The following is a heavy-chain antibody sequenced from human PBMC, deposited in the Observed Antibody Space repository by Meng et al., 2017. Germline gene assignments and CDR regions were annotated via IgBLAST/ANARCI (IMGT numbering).Heavy chain of an antibody. J-gene: IGHJ2*01. D-gene: IGHD3-22*01. CDR1: RYSISSHYY. CDR2: IYYTGTT. V-gene: IGHV4-38-2*01. Sequence: SETLSLTCAVSRYSISSHYYWGWIRQPPAKGLEWIGSIYYTGTTYHNPSLKSRVTLSLDTSDNHFSLKLNSVTAADTAVYYCARASTNYYDSGGDNWYFDLWGRGNLVTVSS. CDR3: ARASTNYYDSGGDNWYFDL.